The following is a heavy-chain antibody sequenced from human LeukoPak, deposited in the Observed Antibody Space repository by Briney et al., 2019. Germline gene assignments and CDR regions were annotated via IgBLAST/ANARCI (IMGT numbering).Heavy chain of an antibody. CDR2: IYGSGIT. CDR3: ARLKFYDSTGYSPGYYMDV. D-gene: IGHD3-22*01. Sequence: SETLSLTCTVSGGSIISNYWSWIRQSAGTGLAWLGRIYGSGITDYNPSLKSRVTMSLDTSRKQFSLRLTSVTAADTAVYYCARLKFYDSTGYSPGYYMDVWGKGTTVSVFS. J-gene: IGHJ6*03. CDR1: GGSIISNY. V-gene: IGHV4-4*07.